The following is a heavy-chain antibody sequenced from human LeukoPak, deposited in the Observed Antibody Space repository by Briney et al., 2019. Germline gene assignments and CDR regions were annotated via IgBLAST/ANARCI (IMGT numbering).Heavy chain of an antibody. CDR1: GFTFSNYA. D-gene: IGHD2-21*01. Sequence: PGGSLRLSCAASGFTFSNYAMNWVRQAPGKGLEWVSAISGSGCSTYYADSVKGRFTMSRDNSNSTVYLQMNSLRAEDTAVYFCAKAMSRRAYTSVADHWGQGTLVTIAS. CDR2: ISGSGCST. CDR3: AKAMSRRAYTSVADH. V-gene: IGHV3-23*01. J-gene: IGHJ4*02.